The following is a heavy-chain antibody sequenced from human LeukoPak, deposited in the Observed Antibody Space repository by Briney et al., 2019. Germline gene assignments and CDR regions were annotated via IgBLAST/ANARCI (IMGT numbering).Heavy chain of an antibody. D-gene: IGHD3-22*01. Sequence: GGSLRLSCAASGFTVSSNYMSWVRQAPGKGLEWVSVIYSGGSTYYADSVKGRFTISRDNSKNTLYLQMNSLRAEDTAVYYCAKGGIYYDFCIDSWGQGALVTVSS. CDR1: GFTVSSNY. V-gene: IGHV3-66*01. CDR2: IYSGGST. CDR3: AKGGIYYDFCIDS. J-gene: IGHJ4*02.